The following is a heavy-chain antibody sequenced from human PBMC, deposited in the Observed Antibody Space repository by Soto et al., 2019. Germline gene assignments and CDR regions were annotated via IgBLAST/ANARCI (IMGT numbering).Heavy chain of an antibody. CDR3: AKEVGVLRFLEWSPGSYYYYGMDV. J-gene: IGHJ6*02. Sequence: SVKVSCKTSGGTFRTTAISWVRQAPGQGLEWMGEITPIFGTPDYAQKFQGRITITADESTSTVYMDLSSLRSEDTAVYYCAKEVGVLRFLEWSPGSYYYYGMDVWGQGTTVTVSS. CDR1: GGTFRTTA. CDR2: ITPIFGTP. V-gene: IGHV1-69*13. D-gene: IGHD3-3*01.